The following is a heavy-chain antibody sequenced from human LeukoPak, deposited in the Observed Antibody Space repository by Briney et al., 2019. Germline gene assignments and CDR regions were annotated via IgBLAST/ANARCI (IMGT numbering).Heavy chain of an antibody. V-gene: IGHV3-20*04. Sequence: GGSLRLSCAASGFTFEDYGMSWVRQAPGKGLEWVSGINWNGGSTGYADSVKGRFTISRENAKNSLYLQMNSLRAEDTALYYCARVMVGDYVWGSYRHDEYYFDYWGQGTLVTVSS. CDR3: ARVMVGDYVWGSYRHDEYYFDY. D-gene: IGHD3-16*02. J-gene: IGHJ4*02. CDR1: GFTFEDYG. CDR2: INWNGGST.